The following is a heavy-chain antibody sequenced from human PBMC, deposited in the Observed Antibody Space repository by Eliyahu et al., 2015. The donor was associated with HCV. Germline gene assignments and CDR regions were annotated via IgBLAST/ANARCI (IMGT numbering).Heavy chain of an antibody. CDR2: IIPIFGTA. Sequence: EVKKPGSSVKVSCKASGGTFXSYAISWVRQAPGQGLEWMGGIIPIFGTANXAQKFQGRVTITADKSTSTAYMELSSLRSEDTAVYYCASGRRNYDFYSGMDVWGQGXTXTVSS. J-gene: IGHJ6*02. CDR1: GGTFXSYA. D-gene: IGHD3-3*01. CDR3: ASGRRNYDFYSGMDV. V-gene: IGHV1-69*06.